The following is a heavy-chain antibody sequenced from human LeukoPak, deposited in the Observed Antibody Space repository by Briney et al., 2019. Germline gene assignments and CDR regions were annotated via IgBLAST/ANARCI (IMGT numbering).Heavy chain of an antibody. Sequence: LRLSCTASGFTFSNYAMHWVRQAPGKGLEWVAVISYDGSNKYYADSVKGRFTISRDNSKNTLYLQMNSLRVEDTAVYYCARGAYYYDSSGYSLFDYWGQGTLVTVSS. J-gene: IGHJ4*02. CDR1: GFTFSNYA. CDR3: ARGAYYYDSSGYSLFDY. CDR2: ISYDGSNK. V-gene: IGHV3-30-3*01. D-gene: IGHD3-22*01.